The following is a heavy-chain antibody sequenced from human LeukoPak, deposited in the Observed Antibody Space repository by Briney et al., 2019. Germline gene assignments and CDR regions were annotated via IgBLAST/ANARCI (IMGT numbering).Heavy chain of an antibody. CDR3: ASIVGADEFTLDY. J-gene: IGHJ4*02. CDR2: ISYDGSNK. D-gene: IGHD1-26*01. CDR1: GFTFSSYG. V-gene: IGHV3-30*03. Sequence: GRSLRLSCAASGFTFSSYGMHWVRQAPGKGLEWVAVISYDGSNKYYADSVKGRFTISRDNSKNTLYLQMNSLRAEDTAVYYCASIVGADEFTLDYWGQGTLVTVSS.